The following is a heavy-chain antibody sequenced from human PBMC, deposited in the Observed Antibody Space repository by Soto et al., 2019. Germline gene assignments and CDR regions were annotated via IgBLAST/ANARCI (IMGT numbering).Heavy chain of an antibody. CDR3: ATHPAISATSFYGMDV. D-gene: IGHD3-3*01. J-gene: IGHJ6*02. CDR2: MYYSGTT. Sequence: SETLSLTCIVSGASFISSSYYWGWIRQPPEKGLEWIATMYYSGTTYYNPSLKSRVTVSIDTSKDQFSLKLTSVTAADTAMYYCATHPAISATSFYGMDVWGHGTTVTVSS. CDR1: GASFISSSYY. V-gene: IGHV4-39*01.